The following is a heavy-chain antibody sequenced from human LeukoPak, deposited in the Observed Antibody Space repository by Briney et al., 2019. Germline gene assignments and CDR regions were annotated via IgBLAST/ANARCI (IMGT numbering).Heavy chain of an antibody. J-gene: IGHJ4*02. CDR2: INPSGGST. D-gene: IGHD4-17*01. Sequence: ASVKVSCKASGYTFTNYYIHWVRQAPGQGLEWMGIINPSGGSTSYGQKFQGRATMTRDMSTSTVYMELSRLRSEDTAVYYCARVGMTTVTLFDYWGQGTLVTVSS. V-gene: IGHV1-46*01. CDR3: ARVGMTTVTLFDY. CDR1: GYTFTNYY.